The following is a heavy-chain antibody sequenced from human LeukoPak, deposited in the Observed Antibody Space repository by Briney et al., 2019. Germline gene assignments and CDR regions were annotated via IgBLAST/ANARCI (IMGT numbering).Heavy chain of an antibody. CDR2: IWYDGSTK. V-gene: IGHV3-33*06. Sequence: GRSLRLSCAASGFTFSSYGMHWVRQAPGKGLEWVAVIWYDGSTKYYAASVKGRFTISRDNSKSPLNLQMNSLRAEDTAVYYCAKDLGAYYDFWSGYLPAGFDYWGQGTLVTVSS. D-gene: IGHD3-3*01. J-gene: IGHJ4*02. CDR3: AKDLGAYYDFWSGYLPAGFDY. CDR1: GFTFSSYG.